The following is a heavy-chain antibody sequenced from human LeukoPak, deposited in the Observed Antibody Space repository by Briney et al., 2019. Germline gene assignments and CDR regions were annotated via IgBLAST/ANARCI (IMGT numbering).Heavy chain of an antibody. D-gene: IGHD3-10*01. V-gene: IGHV3-23*01. J-gene: IGHJ4*02. Sequence: GGSLRLSCAASGFTFSSYAMTWVRQAPGEGLEWVSTSESDGSKYYADSVKGRFTISRDNSKNTLYLQMNGLRAEDTAVYYCAKSSSGERNWGQGTLVTVSS. CDR1: GFTFSSYA. CDR3: AKSSSGERN. CDR2: SESDGSK.